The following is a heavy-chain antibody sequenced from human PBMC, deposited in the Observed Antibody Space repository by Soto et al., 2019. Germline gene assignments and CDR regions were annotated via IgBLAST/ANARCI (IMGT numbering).Heavy chain of an antibody. CDR1: GFTFSSYA. Sequence: GGSLRLSCAASGFTFSSYAMHWVRQAPGKGLEWVAVISYDGSNKYYADSVKGRFTISRDNSKNTLYLQMNSLRAEDTAVYYCAREKSAVACPDAFGIWGQGTLVTASS. CDR2: ISYDGSNK. V-gene: IGHV3-30-3*01. J-gene: IGHJ3*02. D-gene: IGHD6-19*01. CDR3: AREKSAVACPDAFGI.